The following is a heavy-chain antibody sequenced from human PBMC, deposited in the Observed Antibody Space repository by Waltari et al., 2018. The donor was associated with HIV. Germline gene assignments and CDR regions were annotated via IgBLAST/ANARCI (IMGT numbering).Heavy chain of an antibody. J-gene: IGHJ5*02. CDR2: MNPNSGNT. V-gene: IGHV1-8*01. Sequence: QVQLVQSGAEVKKPGASMQVSCKASGYTFTSYDTNWVRQATGQGLEWMGWMNPNSGNTGYAQKCQGRVTMTRNTSISTAYMELSSLRSEDTAVYYCARGIRRDCYWFDPWGQGTLVTISS. CDR1: GYTFTSYD. CDR3: ARGIRRDCYWFDP. D-gene: IGHD2-21*02.